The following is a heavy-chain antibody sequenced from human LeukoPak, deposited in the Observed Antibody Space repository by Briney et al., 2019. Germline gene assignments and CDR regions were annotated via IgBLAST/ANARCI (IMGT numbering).Heavy chain of an antibody. CDR2: ISKSGST. J-gene: IGHJ4*02. CDR1: GASISSTNYY. D-gene: IGHD6-13*01. Sequence: PSETLSFTCTVPGASISSTNYYWCWIRQPPGKGLGWFGSISKSGSTSYLPSLKSRVTIPVDTSTHQFSLKLTSVTPAATAVSSCARVLDLEAAATAFGYWGQGTLVTVSS. V-gene: IGHV4-39*07. CDR3: ARVLDLEAAATAFGY.